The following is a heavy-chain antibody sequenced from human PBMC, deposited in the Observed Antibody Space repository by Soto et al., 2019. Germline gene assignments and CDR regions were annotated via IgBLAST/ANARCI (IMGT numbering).Heavy chain of an antibody. CDR1: GGSSCDYC. Sequence: SETPSPTCTDSGGSSCDYCCIGIRHQQGKVLDWIGYIYYSGSTNYNPSLKSRVTISVDTSKNQFSLKLSSVTAADTAVYYCAQTRHDCGDYEEKSGGLDLWGQGTMVTGSS. J-gene: IGHJ5*02. V-gene: IGHV4-59*01. D-gene: IGHD4-17*01. CDR3: AQTRHDCGDYEEKSGGLDL. CDR2: IYYSGST.